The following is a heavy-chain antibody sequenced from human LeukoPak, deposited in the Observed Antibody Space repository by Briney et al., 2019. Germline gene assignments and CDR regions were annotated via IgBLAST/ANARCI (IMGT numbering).Heavy chain of an antibody. V-gene: IGHV3-30*02. J-gene: IGHJ4*02. CDR1: GFTFSSYG. D-gene: IGHD3-10*01. Sequence: GGSLRLSCAASGFTFSSYGMHWVRQAPGKGLERVAFIRYDGSNKYYADSVKGRFTISRDNSKNTLYLQMNSLRAEDTAVYYCAKDALWFGESGECDYWGQGTLVTVSS. CDR3: AKDALWFGESGECDY. CDR2: IRYDGSNK.